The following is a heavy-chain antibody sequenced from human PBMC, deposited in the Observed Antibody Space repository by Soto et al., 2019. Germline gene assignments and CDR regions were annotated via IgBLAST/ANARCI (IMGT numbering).Heavy chain of an antibody. CDR1: GDSASSNSAA. CDR2: TYYRSKWYV. D-gene: IGHD6-19*01. V-gene: IGHV6-1*01. CDR3: TRALSGSGPDS. Sequence: SQTLSLTCAISGDSASSNSAAWNWIRQSTSRGLEWLGRTYYRSKWYVDYAVSLKSRISINPDTSKNQFSLQLNSVTPDDTAIYYCTRALSGSGPDSWGQGTLVTVAS. J-gene: IGHJ4*02.